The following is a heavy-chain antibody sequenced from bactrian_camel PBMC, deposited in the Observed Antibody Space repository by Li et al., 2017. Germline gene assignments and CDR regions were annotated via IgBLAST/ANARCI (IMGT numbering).Heavy chain of an antibody. CDR2: ITTGGDT. Sequence: VQLVESGGGAVRPGGSLRLSCEASGFDFSTYRMAWVRQTPQRGLQWVSLITTGGDTYYIDSVKGRFTISRDNAENTLYLRMNDLKPEDTGKYYCSHEWLSNIPPAWRPRGQGTQVTVS. D-gene: IGHD1*01. CDR1: GFDFSTYR. J-gene: IGHJ4*01. V-gene: IGHV3S40*01.